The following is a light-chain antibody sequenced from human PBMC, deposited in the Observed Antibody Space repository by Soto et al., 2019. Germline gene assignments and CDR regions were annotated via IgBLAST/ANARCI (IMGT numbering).Light chain of an antibody. CDR1: QSVSSN. Sequence: EIVMTQSPATLSVSPGEKATLSCRASQSVSSNLAWYQQKPGQAPRLLIYGASTRATGIPARFSGSGSGTEFTLTISSLQSEDFAVYYCQQYNNWPFFFGQGTKVDIK. V-gene: IGKV3-15*01. CDR3: QQYNNWPFF. J-gene: IGKJ2*01. CDR2: GAS.